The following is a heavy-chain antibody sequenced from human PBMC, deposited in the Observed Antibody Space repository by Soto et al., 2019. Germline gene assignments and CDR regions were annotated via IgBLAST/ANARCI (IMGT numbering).Heavy chain of an antibody. CDR1: GGSLSSSSYY. J-gene: IGHJ4*02. CDR2: IYYSGST. CDR3: ATDYDMLTGPPDYFDY. D-gene: IGHD3-9*01. Sequence: PSETLSLTCTVSGGSLSSSSYYWGWIRQPQEKGQEWMGIIYYSGSTYYNPSLKSRVTISVDTSKNQFSLKLSSVTAADTAVYYCATDYDMLTGPPDYFDYWGQGTLVTVSA. V-gene: IGHV4-39*01.